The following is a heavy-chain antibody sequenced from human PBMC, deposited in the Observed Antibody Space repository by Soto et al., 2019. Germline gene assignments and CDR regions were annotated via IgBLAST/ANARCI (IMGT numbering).Heavy chain of an antibody. CDR3: ARKDKSGYFNWFDP. V-gene: IGHV5-51*01. CDR1: GCKFTSSW. J-gene: IGHJ5*02. Sequence: PGESLKISCRTSGCKFTSSWIAWVRQMPGKGLEWMGIIFPSDSDTRYSPSFQGQVTISADRSTRSVFLQWASLKASDTAVYFCARKDKSGYFNWFDPWGQGTLVTVSS. CDR2: IFPSDSDT. D-gene: IGHD3-22*01.